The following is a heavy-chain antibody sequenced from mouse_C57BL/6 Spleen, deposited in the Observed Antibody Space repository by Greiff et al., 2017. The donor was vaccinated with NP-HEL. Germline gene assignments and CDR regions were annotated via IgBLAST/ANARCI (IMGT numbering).Heavy chain of an antibody. D-gene: IGHD1-1*01. V-gene: IGHV14-4*01. CDR3: TTVYYYGY. CDR1: GFNIKDDY. CDR2: IDPENGAT. J-gene: IGHJ2*01. Sequence: EVQLQQSGAELVRPGASVKLSCTASGFNIKDDYMHWVKQRPEQGLEWIGWIDPENGATEYASKFQGKATITADTSSNTAYLQLSSLTSEDTAVYYCTTVYYYGYWGQGNTLTVSS.